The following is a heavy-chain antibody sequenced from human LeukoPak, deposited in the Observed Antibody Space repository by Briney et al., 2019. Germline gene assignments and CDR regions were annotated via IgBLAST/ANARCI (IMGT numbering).Heavy chain of an antibody. CDR3: ARSHYYDSSGSHNNWFDP. D-gene: IGHD3-22*01. CDR2: INHSGST. Sequence: PSETLSLTCAVYGGSFSGYYWSWIRQPPGKGLEWIGEINHSGSTNYNPSLKSRVTISVDTSKKLFSLKLSSVTAADTAVYYCARSHYYDSSGSHNNWFDPWGQGTLVTVSS. J-gene: IGHJ5*02. V-gene: IGHV4-34*01. CDR1: GGSFSGYY.